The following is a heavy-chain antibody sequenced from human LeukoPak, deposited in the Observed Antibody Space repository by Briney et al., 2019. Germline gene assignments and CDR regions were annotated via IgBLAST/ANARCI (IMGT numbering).Heavy chain of an antibody. CDR1: GFTFSSYW. CDR2: IVEDGSET. D-gene: IGHD2/OR15-2a*01. J-gene: IGHJ4*02. V-gene: IGHV3-7*01. CDR3: AKAPGKDYYYFDY. Sequence: GGSLRLSCATSGFTFSSYWMTWVRQAPGKGLEWVASIVEDGSETYYLDSVKGRFTFSRDNAKNSLYLQMNSLRGEDTAVYYCAKAPGKDYYYFDYWGQGTLVTVSS.